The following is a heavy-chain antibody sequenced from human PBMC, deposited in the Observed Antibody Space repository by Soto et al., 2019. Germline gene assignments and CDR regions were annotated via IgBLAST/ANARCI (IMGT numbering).Heavy chain of an antibody. V-gene: IGHV3-48*03. CDR1: GFTFSNYG. CDR2: ISSSGGII. J-gene: IGHJ6*02. D-gene: IGHD3-10*01. Sequence: GGSLRLSCAASGFTFSNYGINWVRQAPGKGPEWISHISSSGGIIYYADSVKGRFTISRDNAKNSLYLQMNSLRGEDTAVYYCAREGSVSSSDYYAYYYGMDVWGQGTTVTVSS. CDR3: AREGSVSSSDYYAYYYGMDV.